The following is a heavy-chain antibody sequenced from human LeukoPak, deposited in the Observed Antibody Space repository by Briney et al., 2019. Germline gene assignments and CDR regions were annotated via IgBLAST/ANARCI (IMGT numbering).Heavy chain of an antibody. CDR1: GFTFSTYA. V-gene: IGHV3-23*01. Sequence: GGSLRLSCAASGFTFSTYAMSWVRQAPGKGLEWVSTISGSGGRTYYADSMKGRFTVSRDNPKNTLYLQMNSLRAEDTAVYYCAKQRDYYDSSGYYRGYYFDYWGQGTLVTVSS. CDR3: AKQRDYYDSSGYYRGYYFDY. D-gene: IGHD3-22*01. J-gene: IGHJ4*02. CDR2: ISGSGGRT.